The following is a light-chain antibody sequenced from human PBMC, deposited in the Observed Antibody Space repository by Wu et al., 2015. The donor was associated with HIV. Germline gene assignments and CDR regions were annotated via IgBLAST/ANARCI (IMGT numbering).Light chain of an antibody. CDR1: QNIRTY. Sequence: DIQMTQSPSSLSASVGDTVTITCRASQNIRTYLSWFQQKPGKAPQLLIYAASGLQSGVPSRFSGGGSGTEFTLTISRLQPEDFASYYCQQTYDTPRSFGQGTKVEIK. V-gene: IGKV1-39*01. J-gene: IGKJ1*01. CDR3: QQTYDTPRS. CDR2: AAS.